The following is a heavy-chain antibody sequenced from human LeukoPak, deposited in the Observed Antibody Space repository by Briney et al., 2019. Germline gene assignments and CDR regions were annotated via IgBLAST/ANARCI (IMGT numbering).Heavy chain of an antibody. Sequence: GGSLRLSCAASGFAFSNFWMSWVRQAPGKGLGWLANIRGDGGLKFYVDSVKGRFTISRDNAKNSLYLQLSGLRVEDSAVYYCATSHDSAANDWGQGTLVTVSS. J-gene: IGHJ4*02. D-gene: IGHD3-22*01. CDR3: ATSHDSAAND. V-gene: IGHV3-7*01. CDR2: IRGDGGLK. CDR1: GFAFSNFW.